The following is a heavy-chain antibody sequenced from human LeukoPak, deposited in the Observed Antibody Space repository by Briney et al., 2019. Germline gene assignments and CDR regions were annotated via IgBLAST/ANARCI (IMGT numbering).Heavy chain of an antibody. J-gene: IGHJ4*02. D-gene: IGHD2-21*01. Sequence: PSETLSLTCTVSGGSISSYYWSWIRQPPGKGLEWIGYIYYSGSTNYNPSLKSRVTISVDTSKNQFSLKLSSVTAADTAVYYCARGPLWMFDYWGQGTLVTVSS. CDR3: ARGPLWMFDY. CDR2: IYYSGST. CDR1: GGSISSYY. V-gene: IGHV4-59*08.